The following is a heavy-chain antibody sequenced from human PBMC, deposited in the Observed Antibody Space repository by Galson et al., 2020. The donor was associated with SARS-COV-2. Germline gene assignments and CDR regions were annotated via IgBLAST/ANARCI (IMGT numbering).Heavy chain of an antibody. CDR1: GGTFTNYA. CDR3: ARAETTTWFLDY. J-gene: IGHJ4*02. CDR2: IIPFFGST. D-gene: IGHD3-10*01. Sequence: SVKVSCKASGGTFTNYAFSWVRQAPGQGLEWMGVIIPFFGSTKYAQQFQDRVTITADRSTSTAYMELSSLTSEDTAVYYCARAETTTWFLDYWGQGTLVTVSS. V-gene: IGHV1-69*06.